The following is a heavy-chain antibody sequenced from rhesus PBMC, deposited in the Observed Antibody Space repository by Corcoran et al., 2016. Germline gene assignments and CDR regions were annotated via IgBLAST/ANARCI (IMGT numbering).Heavy chain of an antibody. CDR2: IKYTGGRT. CDR3: AREGSSWSGGLDY. V-gene: IGHV3S18*01. CDR1: GFSFSDYY. Sequence: EVQLVESGGGLAKPGGSLRLSCASSGFSFSDYYMYWVRKAPGKGLEWVSGIKYTGGRTYYADAVKGRFTITRENAKNTLYLQMDSLRAEDTAVYYWAREGSSWSGGLDYWGQGVLVTVSS. J-gene: IGHJ4*01. D-gene: IGHD6-13*01.